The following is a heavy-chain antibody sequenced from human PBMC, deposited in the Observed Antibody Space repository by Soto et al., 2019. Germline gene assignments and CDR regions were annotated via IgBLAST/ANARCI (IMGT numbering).Heavy chain of an antibody. Sequence: PSETLSLTCTVSGASVITGYWSWILQPPWKALEWLGFMYFGGSFNYNPSLTSRVTISVDASKNQFSLKVTSVTAADTAVYYCARSYDDATGFAVDPWGPGTLVTVSS. CDR2: MYFGGSF. J-gene: IGHJ5*02. CDR1: GASVITGY. D-gene: IGHD3-22*01. CDR3: ARSYDDATGFAVDP. V-gene: IGHV4-59*02.